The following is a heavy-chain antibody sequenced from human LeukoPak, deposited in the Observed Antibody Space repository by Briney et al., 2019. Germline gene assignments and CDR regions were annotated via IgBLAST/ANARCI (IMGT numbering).Heavy chain of an antibody. Sequence: GGSLRLSCAASGFTFSSYSMNWVRQAPGKGLEWVSSISSSSSYIYYADSVKGRFTISRDNAKNSLYLQMNSLRVEDTAVYYCARDWRDYYGSGEPRYGMDVWGQGTTVTVSS. V-gene: IGHV3-21*01. D-gene: IGHD3-10*01. CDR3: ARDWRDYYGSGEPRYGMDV. J-gene: IGHJ6*02. CDR1: GFTFSSYS. CDR2: ISSSSSYI.